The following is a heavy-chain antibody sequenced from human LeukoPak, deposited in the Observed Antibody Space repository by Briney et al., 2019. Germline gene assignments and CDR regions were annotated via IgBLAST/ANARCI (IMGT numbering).Heavy chain of an antibody. Sequence: PSETLSLTCAVYGGSFSGYYWSWIRRPPAKGLEWIGEINHSGSTNYNPSLKSRVTISVDTSKNQFSLKLSSVTAADTAVYYCARGRIYYGSGSYYRGLDYWGQGTLVTVSS. D-gene: IGHD3-10*01. J-gene: IGHJ4*02. CDR2: INHSGST. CDR1: GGSFSGYY. CDR3: ARGRIYYGSGSYYRGLDY. V-gene: IGHV4-34*01.